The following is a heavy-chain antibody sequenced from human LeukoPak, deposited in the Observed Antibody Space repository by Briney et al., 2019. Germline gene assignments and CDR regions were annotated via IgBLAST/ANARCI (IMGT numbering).Heavy chain of an antibody. J-gene: IGHJ4*02. CDR1: GGTFSSYA. V-gene: IGHV1-8*02. CDR3: ARAITMIVVALGY. CDR2: MNPNSGNT. Sequence: ASVKVSCKASGGTFSSYAISWVRQATGQGLEWMGWMNPNSGNTGYAQKFQGRVTMTRNTSISTAYMELSSLGSEDTAVYYCARAITMIVVALGYWGQGTLVTVSS. D-gene: IGHD3-22*01.